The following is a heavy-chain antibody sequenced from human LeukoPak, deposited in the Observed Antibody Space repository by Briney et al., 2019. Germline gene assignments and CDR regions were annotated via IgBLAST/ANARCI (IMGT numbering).Heavy chain of an antibody. CDR1: GYTFTSYY. J-gene: IGHJ4*02. Sequence: ASVKVSCKASGYTFTSYYMHWVRQAPGQGLEWMGIINPSGGSTSYAQKFQGRVTMTRDTSTSTVYMELSSLRSEDTAVFYCARSIREWELRPSAPFDCWGQGILVTVSS. V-gene: IGHV1-46*01. CDR2: INPSGGST. CDR3: ARSIREWELRPSAPFDC. D-gene: IGHD1-26*01.